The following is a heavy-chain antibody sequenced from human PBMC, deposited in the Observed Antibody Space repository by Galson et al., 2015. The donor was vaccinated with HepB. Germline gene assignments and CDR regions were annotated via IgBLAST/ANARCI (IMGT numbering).Heavy chain of an antibody. J-gene: IGHJ4*02. CDR1: AFAFRPYT. CDR3: AKERSQSYSDC. V-gene: IGHV3-23*01. Sequence: SLRLSCAVSAFAFRPYTVNRVRQTPGKGLEWVTAIGGDASRTYYADSVKGRFTISRDNSKNTLYLQMNSLRVEDTAIYYCAKERSQSYSDCWGQGALVTVSS. D-gene: IGHD3-10*01. CDR2: IGGDASRT.